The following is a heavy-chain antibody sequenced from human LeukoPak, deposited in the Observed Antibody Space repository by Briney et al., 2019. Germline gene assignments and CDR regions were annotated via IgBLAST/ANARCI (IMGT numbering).Heavy chain of an antibody. V-gene: IGHV4-4*07. J-gene: IGHJ4*02. CDR1: GGSISSYY. D-gene: IGHD3-22*01. CDR2: IYTSGST. Sequence: SETLSLTCTVSGGSISSYYWSWIRQPAGKGLEWIGRIYTSGSTNYNPSLKSRVTMSVDTPKNQFSLKLSSVTAADTAVYYCARTPDYYDSSGYSLLFDYWGQGTLVTVSS. CDR3: ARTPDYYDSSGYSLLFDY.